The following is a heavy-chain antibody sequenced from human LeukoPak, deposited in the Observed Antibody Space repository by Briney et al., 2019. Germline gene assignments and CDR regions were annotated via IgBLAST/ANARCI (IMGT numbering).Heavy chain of an antibody. CDR1: GGSISNYNYY. CDR3: VSQGGGAQYYFDY. D-gene: IGHD3-16*01. Sequence: KTSETLSLTCTVAGGSISNYNYYWGWIRQPPGKGLEWIGSIFYSGNTYYNPSLKSRVTIPVDTSKNEFSLKLSSVTTTDTAVYFCVSQGGGAQYYFDYWGQGTLVTVSS. J-gene: IGHJ4*02. CDR2: IFYSGNT. V-gene: IGHV4-39*01.